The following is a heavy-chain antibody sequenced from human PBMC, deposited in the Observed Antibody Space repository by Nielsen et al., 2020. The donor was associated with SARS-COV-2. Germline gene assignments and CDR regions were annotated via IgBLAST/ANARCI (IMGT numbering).Heavy chain of an antibody. CDR1: GFTFDDYA. D-gene: IGHD6-19*01. Sequence: GGSLRLSCAASGFTFDDYAMHWVRQAPGKGLEWVSGISWNSGSIGYADSVKGRFTISRDNANNSLYLQMNSLRAEDTALYYCAKDGHSSGWYVAPDYCGQVTLVTVSS. CDR2: ISWNSGSI. CDR3: AKDGHSSGWYVAPDY. V-gene: IGHV3-9*01. J-gene: IGHJ4*02.